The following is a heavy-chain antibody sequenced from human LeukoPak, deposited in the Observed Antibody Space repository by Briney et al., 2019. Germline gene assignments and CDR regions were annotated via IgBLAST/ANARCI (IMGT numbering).Heavy chain of an antibody. D-gene: IGHD2-2*02. CDR2: IRYDGSNK. Sequence: GGSLRLSCAASGFTFSSYGMHWVRQAPGKGLEWVAFIRYDGSNKYYADSVKGRFTISRDDAKNSLYLQLNSLRADDTAVYYCARDAACTTSTCYKQIDSWGQGTLVTVSS. J-gene: IGHJ4*02. CDR1: GFTFSSYG. V-gene: IGHV3-30*02. CDR3: ARDAACTTSTCYKQIDS.